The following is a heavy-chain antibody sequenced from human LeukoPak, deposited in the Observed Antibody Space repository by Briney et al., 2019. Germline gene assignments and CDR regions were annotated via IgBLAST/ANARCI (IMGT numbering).Heavy chain of an antibody. CDR3: VRQELLRRRFDP. D-gene: IGHD1-26*01. Sequence: SETLSLTCTVSLGSLCSYYRSGIPQPPWKGVRWIGYIYTSGSTNYNPSLKSRVTISVDTSKNQFSPKLSSVTAADTAVYYCVRQELLRRRFDPWGQGTLVTVSS. CDR2: IYTSGST. V-gene: IGHV4-4*09. CDR1: LGSLCSYY. J-gene: IGHJ5*02.